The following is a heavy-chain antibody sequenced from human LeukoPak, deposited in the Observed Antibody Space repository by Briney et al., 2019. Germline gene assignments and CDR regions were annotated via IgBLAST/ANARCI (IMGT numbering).Heavy chain of an antibody. V-gene: IGHV4-39*07. CDR1: GGSISSSSYY. CDR3: ARDRSGGSQPDY. CDR2: VYYSGST. D-gene: IGHD2-15*01. J-gene: IGHJ4*02. Sequence: SETLSLTCTVSGGSISSSSYYWGWIRQPPGKGLEWIGSVYYSGSTYYNPSLKSRVTISVDTSKNQFSLKLSSVTAADTAVYYCARDRSGGSQPDYWGQGTLVTVSS.